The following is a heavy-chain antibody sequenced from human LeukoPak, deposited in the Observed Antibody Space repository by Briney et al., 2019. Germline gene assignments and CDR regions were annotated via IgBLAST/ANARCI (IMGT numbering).Heavy chain of an antibody. V-gene: IGHV6-1*01. D-gene: IGHD6-19*01. CDR1: GDSVSSNSAA. CDR2: TYYRSKWYN. Sequence: PSQTLSPTCAISGDSVSSNSAAWNWIRQFPSRGLEWLGRTYYRSKWYNDYAVSVKSRITINPDTSKNQFSLQLNSVTPEDTAVYYCARELLVSGWFRSFDYWGQGTLVTVSS. CDR3: ARELLVSGWFRSFDY. J-gene: IGHJ4*02.